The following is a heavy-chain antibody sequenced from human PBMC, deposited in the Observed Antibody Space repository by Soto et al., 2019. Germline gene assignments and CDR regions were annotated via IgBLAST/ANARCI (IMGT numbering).Heavy chain of an antibody. CDR2: INHSGNT. D-gene: IGHD2-2*01. Sequence: QSHTYTIEDGYIVGYYWSWLSQKPGKGLEWIGEINHSGNTNYNPSLKSRVTISVDTSNNQFSLKLNSVTAADTAVYYWSSSGPAVLNGFASPSLRFWGPGPPV. CDR3: SSSGPAVLNGFASPSLRF. V-gene: IGHV4-34*01. CDR1: DGYIVGYY. J-gene: IGHJ6*01.